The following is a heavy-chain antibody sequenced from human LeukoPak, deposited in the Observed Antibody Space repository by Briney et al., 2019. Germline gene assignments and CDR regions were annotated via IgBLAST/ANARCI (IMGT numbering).Heavy chain of an antibody. V-gene: IGHV3-48*01. CDR1: GFTFNTYR. CDR3: VRDPSGSGFAFDS. D-gene: IGHD1-1*01. J-gene: IGHJ4*02. CDR2: ISSSGTTM. Sequence: GGSLRLSCAASGFTFNTYRMNWVRQAPEKGLEWVSSISSSGTTMHYADSVKGRFTISRDNAKNSLYLQMNSLRAEDTAVYYCVRDPSGSGFAFDSWGQGALVTVSS.